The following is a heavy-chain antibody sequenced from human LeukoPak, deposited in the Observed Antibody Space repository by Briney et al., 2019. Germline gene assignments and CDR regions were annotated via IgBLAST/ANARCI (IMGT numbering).Heavy chain of an antibody. CDR3: AIRAVYDFRGGRPGV. CDR1: GGSFSGYY. Sequence: SETLSLTCAVYGGSFSGYYWSWIRQPPGKGLEWIGEINHSGSTNYNPSLKSRVTISVDTSKNQFSLKLSSVAAADTAVYYCAIRAVYDFRGGRPGVWGQGTPVTVSS. CDR2: INHSGST. J-gene: IGHJ6*02. V-gene: IGHV4-34*01. D-gene: IGHD3-3*01.